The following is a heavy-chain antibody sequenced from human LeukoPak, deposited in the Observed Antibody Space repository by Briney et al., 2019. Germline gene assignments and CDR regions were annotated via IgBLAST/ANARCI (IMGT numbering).Heavy chain of an antibody. CDR2: IYYSGST. CDR1: GGSISSSSYY. J-gene: IGHJ4*02. V-gene: IGHV4-39*07. D-gene: IGHD3-10*01. Sequence: SETLSLTCTVSGGSISSSSYYWGWIRQPPGKGLEWIGSIYYSGSTYYNPSLKSRVTISVDTSKNQFSLKLSSVTAADTAAYYCARMDYYGSGMGDYWGQGTLVTVSS. CDR3: ARMDYYGSGMGDY.